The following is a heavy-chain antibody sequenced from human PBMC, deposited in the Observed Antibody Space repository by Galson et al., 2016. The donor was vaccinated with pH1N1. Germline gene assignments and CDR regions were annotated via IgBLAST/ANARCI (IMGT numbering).Heavy chain of an antibody. D-gene: IGHD4-17*01. CDR2: IDWDDDN. Sequence: PALVKPTQTLTLTCTFSGFSLSTSGMCVSWIRQPPGKALEWLALIDWDDDNYYSTSLKTRLTISKDTSKNQVVLTMPNMDPVDTATYYCARLADGDYSGYFEYWGQGTLVTVSS. V-gene: IGHV2-70*01. J-gene: IGHJ4*02. CDR3: ARLADGDYSGYFEY. CDR1: GFSLSTSGMC.